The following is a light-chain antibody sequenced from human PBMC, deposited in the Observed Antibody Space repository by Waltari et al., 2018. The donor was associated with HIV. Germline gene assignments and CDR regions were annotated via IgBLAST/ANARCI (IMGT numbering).Light chain of an antibody. CDR3: QSYDSSLSGYV. CDR2: SNT. J-gene: IGLJ1*01. V-gene: IGLV1-40*01. Sequence: QSVLTQPPSVSGAPGQRVTIPCTGRSSNLGAGYTVSWYRQLPGTAPKLLIYSNTNRSSGVPDRFSGSKSGTSASLAITGLQADDEADYYCQSYDSSLSGYVFGTGTKVTVL. CDR1: SSNLGAGYT.